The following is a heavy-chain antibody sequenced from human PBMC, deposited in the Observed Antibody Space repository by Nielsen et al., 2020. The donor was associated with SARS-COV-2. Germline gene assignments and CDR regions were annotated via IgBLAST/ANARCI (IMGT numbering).Heavy chain of an antibody. CDR1: GFTFDDYA. CDR3: AKVGSYADY. CDR2: ISWNSGSI. D-gene: IGHD5-18*01. V-gene: IGHV3-9*01. J-gene: IGHJ4*02. Sequence: SLKISCAASGFTFDDYAVHWVRQAPGKGLEWVSGISWNSGSIGYADSVKGRFTISRDNAKNSLYLQMNSLRAEDTALYYCAKVGSYADYWGQGTLVTVSS.